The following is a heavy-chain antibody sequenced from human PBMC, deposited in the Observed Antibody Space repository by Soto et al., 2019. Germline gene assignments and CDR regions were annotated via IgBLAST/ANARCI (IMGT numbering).Heavy chain of an antibody. CDR1: GGSIFNYF. V-gene: IGHV4-59*01. D-gene: IGHD3-16*01. J-gene: IGHJ5*02. CDR2: ISHTGQT. CDR3: ARESSNIYDRHFRLDP. Sequence: ETLSLTCRISGGSIFNYFWTWIRQSPGNRLEWIGDISHTGQTNYNPSLKSRVTLSVDISENEFSLRLASVTPADSALYFCARESSNIYDRHFRLDPWGQGTLVTVSS.